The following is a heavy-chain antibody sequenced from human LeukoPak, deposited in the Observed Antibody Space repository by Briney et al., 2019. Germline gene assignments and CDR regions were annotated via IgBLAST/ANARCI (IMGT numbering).Heavy chain of an antibody. CDR2: INPNSGGT. CDR1: GYTFTGYY. D-gene: IGHD3-3*01. Sequence: ASVKVSCKASGYTFTGYYMHWVRQAPGRGLEWMGWINPNSGGTNYAQKFQGRVTMTRDTSISTAYMELSRLRSDDTAVYYCARRPSSGSSFDYWGQGTLVTVSS. V-gene: IGHV1-2*02. CDR3: ARRPSSGSSFDY. J-gene: IGHJ4*02.